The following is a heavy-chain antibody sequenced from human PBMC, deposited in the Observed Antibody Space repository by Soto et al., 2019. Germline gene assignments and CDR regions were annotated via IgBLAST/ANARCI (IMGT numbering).Heavy chain of an antibody. J-gene: IGHJ4*02. CDR2: ISGSGGST. CDR3: AKDLRVGYYPRRFDY. Sequence: GGSLRLSCAASGFTFSSYAMSWVRQAPGKGLEWVSAISGSGGSTYYADSVKGRFTISRDNSKNTLYLQMNSLRAEDTAVYYCAKDLRVGYYPRRFDYWGQGTLVTVSS. CDR1: GFTFSSYA. D-gene: IGHD3-10*01. V-gene: IGHV3-23*01.